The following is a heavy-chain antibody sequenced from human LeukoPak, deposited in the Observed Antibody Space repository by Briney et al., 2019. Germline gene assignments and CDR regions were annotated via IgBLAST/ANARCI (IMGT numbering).Heavy chain of an antibody. CDR3: ARELQDAFDI. V-gene: IGHV3-21*01. CDR2: ISSSSTYI. J-gene: IGHJ3*02. Sequence: GGSLRLSCAASGFTFSTYNMNWVRQAPGKGLEWVSSISSSSTYIYHADSVKGRFTISRDNAKKSLYLQMNSLRAEDTAVYYCARELQDAFDIWGQGTMVIVSS. CDR1: GFTFSTYN. D-gene: IGHD4-11*01.